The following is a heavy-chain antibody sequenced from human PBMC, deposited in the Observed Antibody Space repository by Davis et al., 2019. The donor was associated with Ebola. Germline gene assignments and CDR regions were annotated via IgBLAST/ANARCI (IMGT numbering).Heavy chain of an antibody. CDR1: GGSISSYY. J-gene: IGHJ5*02. CDR3: ARHWDGFDP. D-gene: IGHD1-26*01. V-gene: IGHV4-59*01. CDR2: IYYSGST. Sequence: MPSATLSLTCTVSGGSISSYYWSWIRQPPGKGLEWIGYIYYSGSTNYNPSLKSRVTISVDTSKNQFSLKLSSVTAADTAVYYCARHWDGFDPWGQGTLVTVSS.